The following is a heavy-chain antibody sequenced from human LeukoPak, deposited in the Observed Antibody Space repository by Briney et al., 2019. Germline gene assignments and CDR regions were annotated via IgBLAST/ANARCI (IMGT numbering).Heavy chain of an antibody. CDR1: GYSISSGYY. CDR2: IYHSGTT. Sequence: PSETLSLTCTVSGYSISSGYYWGWIRQPPGKGLESIGSIYHSGTTYHNPSLKSRVTISVDTSKNHFSLKVSSVTAADTAVYYCARLGGGHQPSFAFDYWGQGTLVTVSS. D-gene: IGHD3-16*01. J-gene: IGHJ4*02. V-gene: IGHV4-38-2*02. CDR3: ARLGGGHQPSFAFDY.